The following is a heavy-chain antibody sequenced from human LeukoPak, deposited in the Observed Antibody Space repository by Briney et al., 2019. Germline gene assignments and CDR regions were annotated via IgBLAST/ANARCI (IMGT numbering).Heavy chain of an antibody. J-gene: IGHJ4*02. CDR3: ARGEYDEYARVDY. V-gene: IGHV3-11*04. Sequence: PGGSLRLSCAASGFTFSDYYMSWIRQAPGKGLEWVSYISSSGNTIYYADSVKGRFTISRDNAKNSLYLQMNSLRAEDTAVYYCARGEYDEYARVDYWGQGTLVTVSS. CDR2: ISSSGNTI. CDR1: GFTFSDYY. D-gene: IGHD3-3*01.